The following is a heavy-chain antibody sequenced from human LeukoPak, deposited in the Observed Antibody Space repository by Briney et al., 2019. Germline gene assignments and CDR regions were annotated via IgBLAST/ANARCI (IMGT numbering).Heavy chain of an antibody. CDR1: GYTFTGYY. Sequence: ASVKVSCKASGYTFTGYYMHWVRQAPGQGLEWMGWINPNSGGTKYAEKFQGRVTMTGDTSISTAYMELSRLRSDDTAAYFCARKYDILTGYDNWFDPWGQGTQVTVSS. V-gene: IGHV1-2*02. J-gene: IGHJ5*02. D-gene: IGHD3-9*01. CDR2: INPNSGGT. CDR3: ARKYDILTGYDNWFDP.